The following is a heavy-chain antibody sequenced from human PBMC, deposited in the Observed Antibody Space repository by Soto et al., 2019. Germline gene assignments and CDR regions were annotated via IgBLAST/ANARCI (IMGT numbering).Heavy chain of an antibody. V-gene: IGHV4-30-4*01. CDR2: IYYSGST. D-gene: IGHD6-19*01. Sequence: SETLSLTCTVSGGSISSGDYYWSWIRQPPGKGLEWIGYIYYSGSTYYNPSLKSRVTISVDTSKNQFSLKLSSVTAADTAVYYCARHPIAVAGKEYYFDYWGQGALVTVSS. CDR1: GGSISSGDYY. CDR3: ARHPIAVAGKEYYFDY. J-gene: IGHJ4*02.